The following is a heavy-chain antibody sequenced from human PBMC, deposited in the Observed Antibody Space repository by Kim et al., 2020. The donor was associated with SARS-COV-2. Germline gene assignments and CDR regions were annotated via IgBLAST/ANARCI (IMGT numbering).Heavy chain of an antibody. CDR1: GFTFSSYW. Sequence: GGSLRLSCAASGFTFSSYWMDWVRQAPGKGLVWVSRINSDGSSTSYADSVKGRFTISRDNAKNTLYLQMNSLRAEDTAVYYCARGRIAVAGLDYWGQGTLVTVSS. D-gene: IGHD6-19*01. CDR3: ARGRIAVAGLDY. CDR2: INSDGSST. J-gene: IGHJ4*02. V-gene: IGHV3-74*01.